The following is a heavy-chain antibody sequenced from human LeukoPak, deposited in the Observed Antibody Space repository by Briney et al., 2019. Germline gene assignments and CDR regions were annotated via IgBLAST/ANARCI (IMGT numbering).Heavy chain of an antibody. Sequence: SETLSLTCTVSGGSITSTSYYWGWIRQPPEKGLEWIGTFYYSGGTYSNPSLKSRVTMSVDTSKNQFSLKLSSVTAADTAVYYCARELRDAFDIWGQGTMVTVSS. CDR1: GGSITSTSYY. D-gene: IGHD4-17*01. V-gene: IGHV4-39*02. CDR2: FYYSGGT. J-gene: IGHJ3*02. CDR3: ARELRDAFDI.